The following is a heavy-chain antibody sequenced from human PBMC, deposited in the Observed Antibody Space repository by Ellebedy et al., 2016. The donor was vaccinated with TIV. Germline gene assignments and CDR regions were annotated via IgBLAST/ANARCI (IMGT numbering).Heavy chain of an antibody. CDR3: ARESGYPRYGFDI. CDR2: IKQDGSEK. D-gene: IGHD3-9*01. J-gene: IGHJ3*02. V-gene: IGHV3-7*03. Sequence: GESLKISCAASGFTFSSNWMSWVRQDAGKGLEWVANIKQDGSEKYYVDSVKGRFTISRDNAKNSLYLQMNSLRVEDTAVYYCARESGYPRYGFDIWGQGTMVTVSS. CDR1: GFTFSSNW.